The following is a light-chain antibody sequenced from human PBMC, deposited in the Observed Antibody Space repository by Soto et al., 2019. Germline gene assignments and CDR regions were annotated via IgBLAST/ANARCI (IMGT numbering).Light chain of an antibody. CDR2: DVT. CDR1: SSDVGGYNF. CDR3: CSYTSRATYV. Sequence: QSALTQPASVSGSPGQSITVSCTGTSSDVGGYNFVSWYQQLPGKAPELIIYDVTNRPSGVSTRFSGSKSGNTASLTISGLQAEDEADYYCCSYTSRATYVFGTGTKLTVL. J-gene: IGLJ1*01. V-gene: IGLV2-14*01.